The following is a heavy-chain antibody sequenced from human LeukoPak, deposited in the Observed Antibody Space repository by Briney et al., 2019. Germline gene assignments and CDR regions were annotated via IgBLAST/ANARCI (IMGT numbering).Heavy chain of an antibody. D-gene: IGHD5-18*01. V-gene: IGHV1-69*06. CDR1: GGTFSSYA. CDR3: ARGIYSYGPYYYYYYMDV. Sequence: GASVKVSCKASGGTFSSYAISWVRQAPGQGLEWMGGIIPIFGTANYAQKFQGRVTITADKSTSTAYMELSSLRSEDTAVYYCARGIYSYGPYYYYYYMDVWGKGTTVTVSS. CDR2: IIPIFGTA. J-gene: IGHJ6*03.